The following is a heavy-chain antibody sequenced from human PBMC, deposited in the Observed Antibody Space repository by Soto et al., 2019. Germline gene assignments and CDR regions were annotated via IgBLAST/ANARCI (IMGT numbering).Heavy chain of an antibody. D-gene: IGHD2-2*02. CDR2: ISWNSGSI. J-gene: IGHJ6*03. CDR3: AKARSAIVVVPAAIAYYYYYMDV. V-gene: IGHV3-9*01. CDR1: GFTFDDYA. Sequence: PGGSLRLSCAASGFTFDDYAMHWVRQAPGKGLEWVSGISWNSGSIGYADSVKGRFTISRDNAKNSLYLQMNSLRAEDTALYYCAKARSAIVVVPAAIAYYYYYMDVWGKGTTVTVSS.